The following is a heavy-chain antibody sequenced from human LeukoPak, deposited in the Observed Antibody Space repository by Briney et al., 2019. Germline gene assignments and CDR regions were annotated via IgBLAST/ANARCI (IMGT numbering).Heavy chain of an antibody. D-gene: IGHD3-22*01. V-gene: IGHV3-7*01. J-gene: IGHJ3*01. CDR3: VRDASYYDSRGYYDAFDL. Sequence: GRSLRLSCVASGFTFSRYWMIWVRQAPGKGLEWVANIKQDESLKYYVDSVKGRFTISRDNAQNSLFLEMSSLRAEDTGVYYCVRDASYYDSRGYYDAFDLWGQGTMVTVSS. CDR1: GFTFSRYW. CDR2: IKQDESLK.